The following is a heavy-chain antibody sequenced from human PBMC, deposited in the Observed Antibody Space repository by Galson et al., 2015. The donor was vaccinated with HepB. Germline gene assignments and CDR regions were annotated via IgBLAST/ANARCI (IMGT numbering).Heavy chain of an antibody. V-gene: IGHV3-15*01. CDR1: GFTFSNAW. CDR3: TTMAHYEGYSSGWADY. J-gene: IGHJ4*02. CDR2: IKSKTDGGTT. Sequence: FLRLHCAAPGFTFSNAWMSWVRQAPGKGLEWVGRIKSKTDGGTTDYAAPVKGRFTISRDDSETTLYLQMNSLKTEDTAVYYCTTMAHYEGYSSGWADYWGQGTLVTVSS. D-gene: IGHD6-19*01.